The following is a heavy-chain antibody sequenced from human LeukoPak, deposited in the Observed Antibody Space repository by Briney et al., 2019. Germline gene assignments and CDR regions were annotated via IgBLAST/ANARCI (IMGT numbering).Heavy chain of an antibody. CDR1: GYRFTMYW. CDR3: ARSSSSSSIFDI. J-gene: IGHJ3*02. V-gene: IGHV5-51*07. Sequence: GASLKISCEASGYRFTMYWIGWVHQMPGKGLEWMGIIYPGDSDTRYSPSFQGQVTISADKSITTAYLHWSSLKASDTAMYYCARSSSSSSIFDIWGQGTMVTVSS. CDR2: IYPGDSDT. D-gene: IGHD6-6*01.